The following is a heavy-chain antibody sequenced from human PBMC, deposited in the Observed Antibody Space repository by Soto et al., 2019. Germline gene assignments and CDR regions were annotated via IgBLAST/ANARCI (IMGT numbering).Heavy chain of an antibody. J-gene: IGHJ1*01. D-gene: IGHD4-17*01. Sequence: QVQLQESGPGLVKPSETLSLTCSVSGGSISSYLCSWIRQAQGKGLEWIGYIHYSGTTNYNPSLRSRVTISSDTSNNQFSLKLSSLTAADTAAYYCAADYGHYGVVGYWGQGTLVTVSS. CDR2: IHYSGTT. CDR1: GGSISSYL. CDR3: AADYGHYGVVGY. V-gene: IGHV4-59*01.